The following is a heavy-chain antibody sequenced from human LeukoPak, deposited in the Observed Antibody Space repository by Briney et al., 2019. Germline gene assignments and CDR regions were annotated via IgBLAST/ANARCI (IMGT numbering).Heavy chain of an antibody. Sequence: PSGTLSLTCAVSGGSISSSNWWSWVRQPPGKGLEWIGEIYHSGSTNYNPSLKSRVTISVDTSKNQFSLKLSSVTAADTAVYYCARHLHPSVVAAGESRWFDPWGQGTLVTVSS. J-gene: IGHJ5*02. CDR1: GGSISSSNW. CDR2: IYHSGST. D-gene: IGHD2-15*01. V-gene: IGHV4-4*02. CDR3: ARHLHPSVVAAGESRWFDP.